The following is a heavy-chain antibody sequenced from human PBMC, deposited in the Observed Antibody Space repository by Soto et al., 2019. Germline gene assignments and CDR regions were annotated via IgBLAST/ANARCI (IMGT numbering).Heavy chain of an antibody. CDR3: AKDHGSFEGYCDSASCYAALDR. CDR1: GFTFSSIA. Sequence: GGSLRLSCEAAGFTFSSIAMNWVRQAPGKGLEWVSAVSGSGENRYYADSVKGRFTISRDNLKKTLYLQMNGLRAEDTAVYYCAKDHGSFEGYCDSASCYAALDRWGQGTLVTVSS. CDR2: VSGSGENR. D-gene: IGHD2-2*01. J-gene: IGHJ5*02. V-gene: IGHV3-23*01.